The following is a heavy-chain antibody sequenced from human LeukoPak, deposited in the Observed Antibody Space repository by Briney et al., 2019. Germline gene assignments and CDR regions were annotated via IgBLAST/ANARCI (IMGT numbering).Heavy chain of an antibody. V-gene: IGHV3-33*01. Sequence: GGSLRLSCAASGFTFSNYGIHWVRQAPGKGLEWVAVIWYDGSNKYYADSVKGRFTISRDNSKNTVYLQMNSLRAEDTAVYYCARVSPEIVVVTGTGAPDYWGQGTLVTVSS. CDR2: IWYDGSNK. CDR1: GFTFSNYG. CDR3: ARVSPEIVVVTGTGAPDY. D-gene: IGHD2-21*02. J-gene: IGHJ4*02.